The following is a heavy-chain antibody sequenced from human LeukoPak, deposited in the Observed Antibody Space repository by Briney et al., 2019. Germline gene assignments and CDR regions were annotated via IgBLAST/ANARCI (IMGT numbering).Heavy chain of an antibody. CDR2: IIPIFGTA. CDR3: AGRLQRHTTHNYYYYMDV. Sequence: GSSVKVSCKASGGTFSSYAISWVRQAPGQGLEWMGGIIPIFGTANYAQKFQGRVTITTDESTSTAYMELSSLRSEDTAVYYCAGRLQRHTTHNYYYYMDVWGKGTTVTVSS. CDR1: GGTFSSYA. D-gene: IGHD6-25*01. J-gene: IGHJ6*03. V-gene: IGHV1-69*05.